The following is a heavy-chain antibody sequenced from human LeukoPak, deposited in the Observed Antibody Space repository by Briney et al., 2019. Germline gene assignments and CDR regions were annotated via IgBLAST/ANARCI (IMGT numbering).Heavy chain of an antibody. CDR3: ARVSYDSSGYLIGYFDY. CDR1: GGSISSGDHY. CDR2: IYYSGST. V-gene: IGHV4-30-4*01. J-gene: IGHJ4*02. D-gene: IGHD3-22*01. Sequence: SETLSLTCTVSGGSISSGDHYWSWIRQPPGKGLEWIGYIYYSGSTYYNPSLKSRVTISVDTSKNQFSLKLSSVTAADTAVYYCARVSYDSSGYLIGYFDYWGQGTLVTVSS.